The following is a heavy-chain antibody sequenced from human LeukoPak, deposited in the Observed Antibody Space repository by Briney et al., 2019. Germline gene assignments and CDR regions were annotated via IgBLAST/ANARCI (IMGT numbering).Heavy chain of an antibody. J-gene: IGHJ6*03. D-gene: IGHD3-3*01. V-gene: IGHV3-7*01. CDR1: GSTFSSYW. CDR3: ARSGYDFWSGYPLSYYYYMDV. Sequence: GGSLRLSCAASGSTFSSYWMSWVRQAPGKGLEWVANIKQDGSEKYYVDSVKGRFTISRDNAKNSLYLQMNSLRAEDTAVYYCARSGYDFWSGYPLSYYYYMDVWGKGTTVTVSS. CDR2: IKQDGSEK.